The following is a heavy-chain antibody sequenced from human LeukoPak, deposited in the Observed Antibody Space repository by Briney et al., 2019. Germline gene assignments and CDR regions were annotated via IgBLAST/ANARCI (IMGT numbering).Heavy chain of an antibody. CDR3: ARANYDFWSGYSHFDY. CDR1: GYTFTGYY. J-gene: IGHJ4*02. Sequence: GASVKVSCTASGYTFTGYYMHWVRQAPGQGLEWMGWINPNSGGTNYAQKFQGRVTMTRDTSISTAYMELSRLRSDDTAVYYCARANYDFWSGYSHFDYWGQGTLVTVSS. V-gene: IGHV1-2*02. D-gene: IGHD3-3*01. CDR2: INPNSGGT.